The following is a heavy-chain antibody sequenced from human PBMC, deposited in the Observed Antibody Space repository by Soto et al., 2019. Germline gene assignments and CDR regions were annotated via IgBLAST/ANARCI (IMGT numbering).Heavy chain of an antibody. Sequence: QVQLQESGPGLVKPSETLSLTCNVSGDSMSKYYWSWVRQPAGQGLEWLGRIWTSGSTNYNPSLNSRLTMSIDTSNKHFSLDLKSVTAADTAVYYCARTVGSAYYFDFWGQGVLVTVSS. V-gene: IGHV4-4*07. CDR3: ARTVGSAYYFDF. CDR1: GDSMSKYY. D-gene: IGHD4-17*01. J-gene: IGHJ4*02. CDR2: IWTSGST.